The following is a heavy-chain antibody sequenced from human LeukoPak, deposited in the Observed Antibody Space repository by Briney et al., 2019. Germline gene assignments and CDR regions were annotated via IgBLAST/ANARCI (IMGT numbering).Heavy chain of an antibody. J-gene: IGHJ3*02. CDR3: ARDPTWGSTAMATGAFDI. CDR2: IYYSGST. CDR1: GGSFSSYY. V-gene: IGHV4-59*01. D-gene: IGHD5-18*01. Sequence: PSETLSLTCAVYGGSFSSYYWSWIRQPPGKGLEWIGYIYYSGSTNYNPSLKSRVTISVDTSKNQFSLKLSSVTAADTAVYYCARDPTWGSTAMATGAFDIWGQGTMVTVSS.